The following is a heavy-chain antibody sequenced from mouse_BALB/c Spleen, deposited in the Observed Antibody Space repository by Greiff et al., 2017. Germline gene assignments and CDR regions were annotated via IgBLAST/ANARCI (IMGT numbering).Heavy chain of an antibody. V-gene: IGHV1S56*01. CDR2: IYPGDGST. CDR1: GYTFTSYY. Sequence: QVQLQQSGPELVQPGASVKMSCKASGYTFTSYYIHWVKQRPGQGLEWIGWIYPGDGSTKYNEKFKGKATLTADKSSSTVYMLLSSLTSEDSAIYFCARIITAGSWFAYWGQGTLVTVSA. CDR3: ARIITAGSWFAY. J-gene: IGHJ3*01. D-gene: IGHD1-1*01.